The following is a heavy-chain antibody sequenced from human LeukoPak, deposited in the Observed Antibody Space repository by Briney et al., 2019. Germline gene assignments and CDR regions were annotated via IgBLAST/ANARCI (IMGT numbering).Heavy chain of an antibody. CDR1: GFTFSSYV. CDR2: ISGSDDDT. D-gene: IGHD2-21*02. CDR3: AKDWGYCGGDCYGG. V-gene: IGHV3-23*01. Sequence: GGSLRLSCAASGFTFSSYVMSWVRQAPGKGLEWVSAISGSDDDTWYADSVKSRFTISRDNSKNTLYLQMNSLRVEDTAVYYCAKDWGYCGGDCYGGWGQGTLVTVSS. J-gene: IGHJ4*02.